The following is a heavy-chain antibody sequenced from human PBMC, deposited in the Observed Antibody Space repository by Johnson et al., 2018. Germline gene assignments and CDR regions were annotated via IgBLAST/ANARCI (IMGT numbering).Heavy chain of an antibody. Sequence: VQLVQSGGALLKPGGSLRLSCAASGFSFSDFSMNWVRQAPGKGMEWVSSISSGSSYIYYGNSVKGRFTISRDNAKNSLYWQMNNLRAEETAVYYCARWGDGDYGGFDIWGRGTMVTVSS. V-gene: IGHV3-21*01. J-gene: IGHJ3*02. CDR3: ARWGDGDYGGFDI. D-gene: IGHD4-23*01. CDR2: ISSGSSYI. CDR1: GFSFSDFS.